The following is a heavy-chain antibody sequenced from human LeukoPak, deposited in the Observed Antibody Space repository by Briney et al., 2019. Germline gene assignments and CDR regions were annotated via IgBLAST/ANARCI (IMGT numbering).Heavy chain of an antibody. Sequence: SETLSLTCTVSGGSISSYYWSWIRQPPGEGLEWIGYIYYSGSTNYNPSLKSQVTISVDTSKNQFSLKLSSVTAADTAVYYCASSIAASGGYNWFDPWGQGTLVTVSS. D-gene: IGHD6-13*01. CDR1: GGSISSYY. CDR3: ASSIAASGGYNWFDP. CDR2: IYYSGST. J-gene: IGHJ5*02. V-gene: IGHV4-59*01.